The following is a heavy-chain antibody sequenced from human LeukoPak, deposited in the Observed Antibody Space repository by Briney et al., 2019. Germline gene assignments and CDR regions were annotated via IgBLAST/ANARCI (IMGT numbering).Heavy chain of an antibody. Sequence: GESLKISCKGSGYSFTSYWIGWVRQMPGKGLEWMGIIYPGDSDTRYSPSFQGQVTISADKSISTAYLQWSSLKASDTAMYYCARHRGYYYDTPGLYYFDYWGQGTLVTVSS. CDR1: GYSFTSYW. J-gene: IGHJ4*02. V-gene: IGHV5-51*01. D-gene: IGHD3-22*01. CDR3: ARHRGYYYDTPGLYYFDY. CDR2: IYPGDSDT.